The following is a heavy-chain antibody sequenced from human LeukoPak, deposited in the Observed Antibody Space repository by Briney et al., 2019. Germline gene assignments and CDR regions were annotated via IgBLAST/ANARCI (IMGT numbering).Heavy chain of an antibody. CDR3: ARVFGRQLPDY. J-gene: IGHJ4*02. CDR2: INPNSGGT. D-gene: IGHD1-26*01. V-gene: IGHV1-2*02. CDR1: GYTFTGYY. Sequence: ASVKVSCKASGYTFTGYYLHWVRQAPGQGLEWMGWINPNSGGTSYAQNFQGRVTMTRDTSISTAYMELSRLRSDDTAVYYCARVFGRQLPDYWGQGTLVTVSS.